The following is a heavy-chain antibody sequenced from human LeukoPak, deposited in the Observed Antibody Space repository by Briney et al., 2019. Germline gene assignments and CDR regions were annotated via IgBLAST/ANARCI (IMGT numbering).Heavy chain of an antibody. CDR3: ARDLELERNRWNYFES. Sequence: ASETLSLTCTVSGNSISSFFWSWIRQPPGKGLEWMGSMHYSGDSKYNPSLRSRVSLSIDTSKQQFSLRLSSVTAADTAVYYCARDLELERNRWNYFESWGQGALVTVSS. D-gene: IGHD1-1*01. V-gene: IGHV4-59*01. CDR1: GNSISSFF. J-gene: IGHJ4*02. CDR2: MHYSGDS.